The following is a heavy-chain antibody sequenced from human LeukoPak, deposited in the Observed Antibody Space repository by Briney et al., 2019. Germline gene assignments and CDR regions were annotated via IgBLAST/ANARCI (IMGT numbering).Heavy chain of an antibody. D-gene: IGHD6-19*01. J-gene: IGHJ4*02. CDR1: GFTFSSYG. Sequence: SGGSLRLSCAASGFTFSSYGMHWVRQAPGKGLEWVAVISYDGSNKYYADSVKGRFTISRDNSKNTLYLQMNSLRAEDTAVYYCAKDVGVAARLVQGVFDYWGQGTLVTVSS. V-gene: IGHV3-30*18. CDR2: ISYDGSNK. CDR3: AKDVGVAARLVQGVFDY.